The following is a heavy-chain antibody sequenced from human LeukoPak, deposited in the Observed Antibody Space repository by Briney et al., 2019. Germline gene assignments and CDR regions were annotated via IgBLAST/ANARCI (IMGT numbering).Heavy chain of an antibody. V-gene: IGHV3-15*01. CDR1: GFTFSNAW. Sequence: GGSLRLSCAASGFTFSNAWMSWVRQAPGKGLEWVGRIKSKTDGGTTDYAAPVKGRFTIPRDDSKNTLYLQMNSLKTEDTAVYYCTTSVAGIRGNEYYFDYWGQGTLVTVSS. D-gene: IGHD6-19*01. CDR3: TTSVAGIRGNEYYFDY. CDR2: IKSKTDGGTT. J-gene: IGHJ4*02.